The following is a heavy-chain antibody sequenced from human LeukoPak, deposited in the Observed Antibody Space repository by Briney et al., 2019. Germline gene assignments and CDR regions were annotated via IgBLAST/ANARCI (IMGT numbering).Heavy chain of an antibody. J-gene: IGHJ4*02. CDR1: GFTFSSYA. Sequence: TGGSLRRSCAASGFTFSSYAMSWVRQAPGKGLEWVSTISDSGGGTYYTDSVKGRFTISRDNSKNTLYLQMSSLRAEDTAVYYCAKGDSTVPATRRYDYWGQGTLVTVSS. CDR3: AKGDSTVPATRRYDY. D-gene: IGHD1-1*01. V-gene: IGHV3-23*01. CDR2: ISDSGGGT.